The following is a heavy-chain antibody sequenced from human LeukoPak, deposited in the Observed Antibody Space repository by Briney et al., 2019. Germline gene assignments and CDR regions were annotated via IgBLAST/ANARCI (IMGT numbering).Heavy chain of an antibody. D-gene: IGHD2-15*01. CDR1: GFTFSSYW. CDR3: ARDRYCGSGGCPMDV. J-gene: IGHJ6*03. Sequence: GGSLRLSCTASGFTFSSYWMSWVRQAPGKGLEWVANIKQDGCEKYYVDSVKGRFTISRDNAKNSLYLQMNSLRVEDTAVYYCARDRYCGSGGCPMDVWGKGTTVTVSS. V-gene: IGHV3-7*01. CDR2: IKQDGCEK.